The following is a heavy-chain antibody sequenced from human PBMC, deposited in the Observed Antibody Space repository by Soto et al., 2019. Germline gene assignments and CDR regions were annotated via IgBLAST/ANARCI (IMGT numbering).Heavy chain of an antibody. CDR1: GFTFRTYW. CDR2: FNSDGSI. Sequence: EVQLVESGGGLVQPGGSLRLSCVASGFTFRTYWMHWLRQVPGKGLVWISRFNSDGSIGYADSVKGRFTISRDNAKNTVSLQMNRVRAEDTAVYYCARGQWGAFDIWGQGTTVTVSA. J-gene: IGHJ3*02. V-gene: IGHV3-74*01. D-gene: IGHD6-19*01. CDR3: ARGQWGAFDI.